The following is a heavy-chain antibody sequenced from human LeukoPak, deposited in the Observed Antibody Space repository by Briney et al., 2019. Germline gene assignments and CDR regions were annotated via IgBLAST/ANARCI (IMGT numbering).Heavy chain of an antibody. CDR1: GFTFSSYA. J-gene: IGHJ3*02. CDR3: AKDRGGSGGSYHDAFDI. CDR2: ISYDGSNK. D-gene: IGHD2-15*01. Sequence: GRSLRLSCAASGFTFSSYAMHWVRQAPGKGLEWVTVISYDGSNKYYADSMKGRFTISRDNSKNTLYLQMNSLRAEDTAVYYCAKDRGGSGGSYHDAFDIWGQGTMVTVSS. V-gene: IGHV3-30*04.